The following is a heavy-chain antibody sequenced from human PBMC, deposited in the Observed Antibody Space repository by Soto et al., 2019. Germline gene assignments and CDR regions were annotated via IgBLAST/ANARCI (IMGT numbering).Heavy chain of an antibody. CDR1: GYTFTSYD. D-gene: IGHD3-3*01. Sequence: ASVKFPCKASGYTFTSYDINWVRQATGQGLEWMGWMNPNSGNTGYAQKFQGRVTMTRNTSISTAYMELSSLRSEDTAVYYCARGHRITIFGVVTSYGMDVWGQGTTVTVSS. J-gene: IGHJ6*02. V-gene: IGHV1-8*01. CDR2: MNPNSGNT. CDR3: ARGHRITIFGVVTSYGMDV.